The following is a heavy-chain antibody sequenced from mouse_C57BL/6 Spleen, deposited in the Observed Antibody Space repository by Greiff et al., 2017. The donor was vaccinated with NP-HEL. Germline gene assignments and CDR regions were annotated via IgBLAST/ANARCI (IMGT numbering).Heavy chain of an antibody. CDR1: GYTFTSYW. Sequence: QVQLQQPGTELVKPGASVKLSCKASGYTFTSYWMHWVKQRPGQGLEWIGNINPRNGGTNYNEQFKSKATLTVDKSSSTAYMQLSSLTSEDSAVYYCARLGMITGRYFDYWGQGTTLTVSS. D-gene: IGHD2-4*01. V-gene: IGHV1-53*01. CDR3: ARLGMITGRYFDY. CDR2: INPRNGGT. J-gene: IGHJ2*01.